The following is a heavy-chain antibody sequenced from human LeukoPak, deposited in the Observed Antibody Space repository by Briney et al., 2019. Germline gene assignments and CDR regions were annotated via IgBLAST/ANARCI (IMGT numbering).Heavy chain of an antibody. J-gene: IGHJ6*03. CDR3: ARVSSGSYYNYYYYYMDV. Sequence: SEALSLTCTVSGGSISSYYWSWIRQPAGKGLKWIGRIYTSGSTNYNPSLKSRVTMSVDTSKNQFSLKLSSVTAADTAVYYCARVSSGSYYNYYYYYMDVWGKGTTVTVSS. V-gene: IGHV4-4*07. D-gene: IGHD1-26*01. CDR1: GGSISSYY. CDR2: IYTSGST.